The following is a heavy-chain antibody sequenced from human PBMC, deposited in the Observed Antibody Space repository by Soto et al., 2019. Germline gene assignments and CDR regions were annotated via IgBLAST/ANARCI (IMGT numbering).Heavy chain of an antibody. CDR3: ARDRHRYYGPGSNYYYYYGMDV. CDR2: INAGNGNT. Sequence: ASVKVSCKASGYTFTSYAMHWVRQAPGQRLEWMGWINAGNGNTKYSQKFQGRVTITRDTSASTAYMELSSLRSEDTAVYYCARDRHRYYGPGSNYYYYYGMDVWGQGTTVTVSS. CDR1: GYTFTSYA. J-gene: IGHJ6*02. D-gene: IGHD3-10*01. V-gene: IGHV1-3*01.